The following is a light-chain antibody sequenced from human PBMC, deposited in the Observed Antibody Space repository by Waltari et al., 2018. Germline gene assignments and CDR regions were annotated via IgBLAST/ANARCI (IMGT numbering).Light chain of an antibody. J-gene: IGKJ2*01. CDR3: QQYNNWPPYT. CDR2: GSS. Sequence: EIVMTQSPATLSVSPGERAPLSCRASQSVSSNLAWYQQKPGQAPRLLIYGSSTMATGIPARFSGSGSGTEFTLTISSLQSEDFAVYYCQQYNNWPPYTFGQGTKLEIK. CDR1: QSVSSN. V-gene: IGKV3-15*01.